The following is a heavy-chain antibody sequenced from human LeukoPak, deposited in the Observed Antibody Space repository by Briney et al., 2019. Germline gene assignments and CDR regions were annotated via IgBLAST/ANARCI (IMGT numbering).Heavy chain of an antibody. Sequence: PGGSLRLSCAASGFSFSTYGMHWVRQAPGKGLEWVALIWDDGSNKYYADSVKGRFTISRDNSKNTVYLQMNSLTSDDTSLYYCARGYYHDSGTGLAYFDYWGQGTLVTVSS. J-gene: IGHJ4*02. V-gene: IGHV3-30*02. CDR3: ARGYYHDSGTGLAYFDY. D-gene: IGHD3-10*01. CDR1: GFSFSTYG. CDR2: IWDDGSNK.